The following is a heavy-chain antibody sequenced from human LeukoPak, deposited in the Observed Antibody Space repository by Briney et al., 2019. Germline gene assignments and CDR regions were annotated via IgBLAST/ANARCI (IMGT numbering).Heavy chain of an antibody. J-gene: IGHJ4*02. CDR2: IIPIFGTA. V-gene: IGHV1-69*13. D-gene: IGHD1-1*01. CDR3: ARSRDWNDCYFDY. CDR1: GGTFSSYA. Sequence: ASVKVSCKASGGTFSSYAISWVRQAPGQGLEWMGGIIPIFGTANYAQKFQGRVTITADESTSTAYMELSSLRSEDTAVYYCARSRDWNDCYFDYWGQGTLVTASS.